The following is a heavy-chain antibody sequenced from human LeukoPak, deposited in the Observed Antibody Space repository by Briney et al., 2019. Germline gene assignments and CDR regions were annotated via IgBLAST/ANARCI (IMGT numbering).Heavy chain of an antibody. D-gene: IGHD3-22*01. Sequence: GASVKVSCKASGYTLTELSMHWVRQAPGKGLEWMGGFDPEDGETIYAQKFQGRVTMTEDTSTDTAYMELSSLRSEDTAVYYCATDLDSSGYFGAFDIWGQGTMVTVSS. CDR1: GYTLTELS. J-gene: IGHJ3*02. V-gene: IGHV1-24*01. CDR2: FDPEDGET. CDR3: ATDLDSSGYFGAFDI.